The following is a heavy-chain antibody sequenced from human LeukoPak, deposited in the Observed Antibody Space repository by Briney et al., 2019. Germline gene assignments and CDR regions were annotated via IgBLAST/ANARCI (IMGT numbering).Heavy chain of an antibody. J-gene: IGHJ5*02. D-gene: IGHD3-3*01. CDR3: AREVLVSNWLDP. Sequence: SETLSLTCKVSGESLSSSGYYWSWVRQHPGKGLEWIGSIDYSGSSHYNPSLKSRVIISEDTSNNQFSLRLSSVTAADTAVYFCAREVLVSNWLDPWGQGAPVTVSS. CDR2: IDYSGSS. V-gene: IGHV4-31*03. CDR1: GESLSSSGYY.